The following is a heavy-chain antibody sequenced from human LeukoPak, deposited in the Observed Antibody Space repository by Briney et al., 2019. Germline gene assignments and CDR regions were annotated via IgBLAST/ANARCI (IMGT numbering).Heavy chain of an antibody. V-gene: IGHV1-46*01. D-gene: IGHD5-24*01. Sequence: GASVKVSCKASGYTFTSYYMHWVRQAPGQGLEWMGIINPSGGSTSYAQKFQGRVTMTRDTSTSTVYMELSSLRSEDTAVYYCARDPGTRWLQLPHYYYHYMDVWGKGTTVTISS. CDR1: GYTFTSYY. CDR3: ARDPGTRWLQLPHYYYHYMDV. J-gene: IGHJ6*03. CDR2: INPSGGST.